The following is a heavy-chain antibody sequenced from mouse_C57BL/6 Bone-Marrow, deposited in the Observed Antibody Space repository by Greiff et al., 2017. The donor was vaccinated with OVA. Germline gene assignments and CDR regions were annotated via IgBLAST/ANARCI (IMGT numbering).Heavy chain of an antibody. D-gene: IGHD1-1*01. CDR1: GYTFTSYW. CDR2: IYPGSGST. J-gene: IGHJ4*01. CDR3: AREGYGGSSPYYYAMDY. Sequence: QVQLQQPGAELVKPGASVKMSCKASGYTFTSYWITWVKQRPGQGLEWIGDIYPGSGSTNYNEKFKSKATLTVDKSSSTAYMQLSSLTSEDSAVYYCAREGYGGSSPYYYAMDYWGQGTSVTVSS. V-gene: IGHV1-55*01.